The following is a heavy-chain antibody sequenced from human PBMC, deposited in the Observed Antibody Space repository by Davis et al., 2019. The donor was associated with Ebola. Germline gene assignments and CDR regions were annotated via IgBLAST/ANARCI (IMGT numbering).Heavy chain of an antibody. CDR1: GDSVSSGG. CDR2: TYYNSKWYN. J-gene: IGHJ6*04. Sequence: HSQTLSLTCAISGDSVSSGGWNWIRQSPSRGLEWLGRTYYNSKWYNDYAVSVKSRITISPDTSNNQLSLQLNSVTPEDTALYYCARGWLRGGMDVWGEGTTVTVSS. CDR3: ARGWLRGGMDV. V-gene: IGHV6-1*01. D-gene: IGHD5-18*01.